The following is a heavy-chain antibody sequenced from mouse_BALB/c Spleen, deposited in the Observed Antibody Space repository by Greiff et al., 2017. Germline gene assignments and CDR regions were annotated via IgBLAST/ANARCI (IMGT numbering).Heavy chain of an antibody. D-gene: IGHD1-1*02. Sequence: VQLQQSGAELVRPGALVKLSCKASGFNIKDYYMHWVKQRPEQGLEWIGWIDPENGNTIYDPKFQGKASITADTSSNTAYLQLSSLTSEDTAVYYCARCGNYFDYWGQGTTLTVSS. V-gene: IGHV14-1*02. CDR3: ARCGNYFDY. CDR1: GFNIKDYY. J-gene: IGHJ2*01. CDR2: IDPENGNT.